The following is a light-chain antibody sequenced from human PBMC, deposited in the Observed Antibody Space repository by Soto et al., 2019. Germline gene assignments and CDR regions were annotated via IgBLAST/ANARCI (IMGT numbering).Light chain of an antibody. CDR2: EVS. CDR1: SSDVGGYNY. V-gene: IGLV2-14*01. Sequence: QSALTQPPSASGSPGQSVTISCTGTSSDVGGYNYVSWYQQHPGKAPKLMISEVSNRPSGISNRFSGSKSGNTASLTISGLQAEDEADYYCNSYTTTSTWVFGGGTKLTVL. J-gene: IGLJ3*02. CDR3: NSYTTTSTWV.